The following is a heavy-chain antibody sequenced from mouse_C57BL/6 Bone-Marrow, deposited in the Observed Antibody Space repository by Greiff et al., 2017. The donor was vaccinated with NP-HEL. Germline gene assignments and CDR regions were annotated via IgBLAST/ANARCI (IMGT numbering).Heavy chain of an antibody. Sequence: QVQLQQSGAELVKPGASVKISCKASGYEFSNYWLNWVKQRPGKGLEWIGQIYPGDGDTNYNGKFKDKATLTADKSSSTSYMQLSSLASEDSAVYFCARGAYWGQGTLVTISA. V-gene: IGHV1-80*01. J-gene: IGHJ3*01. CDR2: IYPGDGDT. CDR3: ARGAY. CDR1: GYEFSNYW.